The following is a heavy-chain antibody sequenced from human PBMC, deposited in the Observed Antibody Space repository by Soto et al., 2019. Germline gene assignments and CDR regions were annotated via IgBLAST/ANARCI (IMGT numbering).Heavy chain of an antibody. Sequence: QVQLVQSGAEVKKPGSSVRVSCKASGGTFSKYKITWVRQAPGQGLEWMGGIIPVFGTANYAQKFQGRVTIAADESTSKAYMEVSSLRSDDTAVYYCARDCSGGGCVSDHHFYYGMDVWGQGTTVTVSS. CDR2: IIPVFGTA. CDR1: GGTFSKYK. D-gene: IGHD2-15*01. J-gene: IGHJ6*02. V-gene: IGHV1-69*12. CDR3: ARDCSGGGCVSDHHFYYGMDV.